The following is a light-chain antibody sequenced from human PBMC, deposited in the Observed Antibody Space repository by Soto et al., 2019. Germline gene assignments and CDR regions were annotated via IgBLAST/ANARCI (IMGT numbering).Light chain of an antibody. CDR1: SSNIGAGYD. CDR2: GNN. CDR3: QSYDSSLSGVV. J-gene: IGLJ2*01. Sequence: QSVLTQPPSVSGSPGQRVTISCTGSSSNIGAGYDVHWYQQLPGTAPKLLIYGNNNRPSGVPDRFSGSKSGNSASLAITGLQSEDEADYYCQSYDSSLSGVVFGGGTKVTVL. V-gene: IGLV1-40*01.